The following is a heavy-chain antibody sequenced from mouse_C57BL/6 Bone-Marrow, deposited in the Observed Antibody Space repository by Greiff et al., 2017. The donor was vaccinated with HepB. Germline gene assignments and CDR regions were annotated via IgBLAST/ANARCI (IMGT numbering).Heavy chain of an antibody. J-gene: IGHJ2*01. Sequence: VHVKQSGTVLARPGASVKMSCKTSGYTFTSYWMNWVKQRPGQGLEWIGDIYPGNSDTSYNQKFKGKAKLTAVTSANTAYMELSSLTNEDSAVYYCTRGDYYGSSVYFDYWGQGTTLTVSS. V-gene: IGHV1-5*01. CDR2: IYPGNSDT. D-gene: IGHD1-1*01. CDR3: TRGDYYGSSVYFDY. CDR1: GYTFTSYW.